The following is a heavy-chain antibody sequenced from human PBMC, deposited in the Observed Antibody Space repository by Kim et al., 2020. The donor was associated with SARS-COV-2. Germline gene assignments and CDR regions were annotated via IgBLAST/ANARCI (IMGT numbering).Heavy chain of an antibody. Sequence: YAQGFTGRFVFSLDTSVSTAYLQISSLKAEDTAVYYCAQLAFYDYYGMDVWGQGTTVTVSS. V-gene: IGHV7-4-1*02. D-gene: IGHD6-6*01. J-gene: IGHJ6*02. CDR3: AQLAFYDYYGMDV.